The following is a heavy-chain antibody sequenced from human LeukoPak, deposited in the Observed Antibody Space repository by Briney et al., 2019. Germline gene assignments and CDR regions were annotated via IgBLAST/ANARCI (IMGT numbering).Heavy chain of an antibody. J-gene: IGHJ5*02. CDR3: ARDDYDTMVRGVNQNWFDP. D-gene: IGHD3-10*01. CDR2: ISYDGSNK. Sequence: GRSLRLSCAASGFTFSSYAMHWVRQAPGKGLEWVAVISYDGSNKYYADSVKGRFTISRDNSKNTLYPQMNSLRAEDTAVYYCARDDYDTMVRGVNQNWFDPWGQGTLVTVSS. V-gene: IGHV3-30*04. CDR1: GFTFSSYA.